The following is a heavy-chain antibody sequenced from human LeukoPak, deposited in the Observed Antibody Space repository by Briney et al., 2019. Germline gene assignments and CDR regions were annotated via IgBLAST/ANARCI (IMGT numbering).Heavy chain of an antibody. J-gene: IGHJ4*02. V-gene: IGHV3-30*02. CDR1: GFTFNNYA. Sequence: TGGSLRLSCETSGFTFNNYAMHWVRRAPGKGLEWVAYTRYDGSSAYYADLVKGRFTISRDNSKNTLYLQMNSLRAEDTAVYYCAKEIWPTVTIPGWTYFDYWGQGTRVTVSS. CDR3: AKEIWPTVTIPGWTYFDY. D-gene: IGHD4-17*01. CDR2: TRYDGSSA.